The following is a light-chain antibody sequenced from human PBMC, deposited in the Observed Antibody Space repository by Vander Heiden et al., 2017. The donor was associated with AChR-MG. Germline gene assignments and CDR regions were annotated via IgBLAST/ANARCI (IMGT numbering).Light chain of an antibody. CDR1: KLGDKY. Sequence: YEPTQPPPVSVSPGQTASITCSGDKLGDKYACWYQQKPGQSPGLGIYQDSKRPSGIPERFSGSNSGKKATLTISGTQAMDEADYYCQAWDSSTGVLGGGTKLTVL. CDR2: QDS. V-gene: IGLV3-1*01. CDR3: QAWDSSTGV. J-gene: IGLJ2*01.